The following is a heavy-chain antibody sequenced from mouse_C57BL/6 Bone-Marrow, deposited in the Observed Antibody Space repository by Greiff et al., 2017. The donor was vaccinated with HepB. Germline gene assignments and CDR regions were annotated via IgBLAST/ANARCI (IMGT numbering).Heavy chain of an antibody. V-gene: IGHV5-12*01. Sequence: EVQVVESGGGLVQPGGSLKLSCAASGFTFSDYYMYWVRQTPEKRLEWVAYISNGGGSTYYPDTVKGRFTISRDNAKNTLYLQMSRLKSEDTAMYYCARQGSSPFAYWGQGTLVTVSA. J-gene: IGHJ3*01. CDR1: GFTFSDYY. CDR3: ARQGSSPFAY. CDR2: ISNGGGST. D-gene: IGHD1-1*01.